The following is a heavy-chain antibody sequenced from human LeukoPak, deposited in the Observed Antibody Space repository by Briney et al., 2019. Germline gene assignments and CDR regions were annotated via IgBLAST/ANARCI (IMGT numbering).Heavy chain of an antibody. V-gene: IGHV3-74*01. CDR3: ARVVYSGWEGELSD. Sequence: GGSLRLSCAASGFTFSGYWMHWVRQAPGKGLVWVSRINSDGSTTSYADSVMGRFTISRDNAKNTLYLQMNSLRAEDTAVYYCARVVYSGWEGELSDWGQGTLVTVSS. CDR1: GFTFSGYW. D-gene: IGHD6-19*01. J-gene: IGHJ4*02. CDR2: INSDGSTT.